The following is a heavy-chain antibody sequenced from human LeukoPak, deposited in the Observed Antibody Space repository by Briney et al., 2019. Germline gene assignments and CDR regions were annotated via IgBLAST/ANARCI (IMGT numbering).Heavy chain of an antibody. J-gene: IGHJ6*03. CDR2: INSDGSST. Sequence: PGRSLRLSCAASGFTFSSYWMHWVRQAPGKGLVWVSRINSDGSSTSYADSVKGRFTISRDNAKNTLYLQMNSLRAEDTAVYYCAKDPGYCSSISCRYYYYYMDVWGKGTTGTVSS. CDR3: AKDPGYCSSISCRYYYYYMDV. CDR1: GFTFSSYW. V-gene: IGHV3-74*01. D-gene: IGHD2-2*03.